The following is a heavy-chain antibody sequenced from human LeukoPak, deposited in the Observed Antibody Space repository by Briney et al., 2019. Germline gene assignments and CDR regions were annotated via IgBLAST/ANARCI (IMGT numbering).Heavy chain of an antibody. Sequence: PGGSLRLSCAASEFTFSSYIMNWVRQAPGKGLEWVSSISNSSSYIYYADSVKGRFTISRDNARNSLSLQMNSLRAEDTAVYYCARESWNDSPYFDYWGQGTLVTVSS. J-gene: IGHJ4*02. V-gene: IGHV3-21*01. CDR2: ISNSSSYI. CDR3: ARESWNDSPYFDY. D-gene: IGHD1-1*01. CDR1: EFTFSSYI.